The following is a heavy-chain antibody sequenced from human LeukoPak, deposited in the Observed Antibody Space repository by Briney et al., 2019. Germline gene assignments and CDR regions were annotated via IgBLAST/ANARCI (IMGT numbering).Heavy chain of an antibody. CDR2: IYPSGRP. J-gene: IGHJ4*02. CDR3: GRQENVEGRPTGVDY. D-gene: IGHD3-10*01. V-gene: IGHV4-39*01. CDR1: GSISSSSNI. Sequence: SETLCLTCSVSGSISSSSNIWGWIRQPPGKGLEWIGSIYPSGRPHYNPSLKSRVTISVDTSKKQFSLKQRYVIGADTAVYYCGRQENVEGRPTGVDYWGQGTLVTVSS.